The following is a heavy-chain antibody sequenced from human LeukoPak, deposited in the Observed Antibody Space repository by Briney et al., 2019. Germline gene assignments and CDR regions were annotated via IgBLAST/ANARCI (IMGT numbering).Heavy chain of an antibody. CDR3: ARSRHSYDSTGFPHY. V-gene: IGHV3-30*02. D-gene: IGHD3-22*01. Sequence: GGSLRLSCAASGFTFSSYDMHWVRQAPGKGLEWVAFIRYDGSNKYYADSVKGRFTISRDNSKNSLYLQMNSLRAEDTALYYCARSRHSYDSTGFPHYWGQGTLVTVSS. CDR2: IRYDGSNK. J-gene: IGHJ4*02. CDR1: GFTFSSYD.